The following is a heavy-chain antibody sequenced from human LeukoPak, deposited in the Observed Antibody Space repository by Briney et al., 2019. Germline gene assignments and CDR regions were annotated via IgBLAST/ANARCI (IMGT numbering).Heavy chain of an antibody. CDR2: INSDGTST. V-gene: IGHV3-74*03. J-gene: IGHJ5*02. Sequence: VWVSRINSDGTSTMYADSVKGRFTISRDNAKNTLYLQMNSLRDEDTAVYYCARRVDATRWFDPWGQGSLVTVSS. CDR3: ARRVDATRWFDP. D-gene: IGHD2-15*01.